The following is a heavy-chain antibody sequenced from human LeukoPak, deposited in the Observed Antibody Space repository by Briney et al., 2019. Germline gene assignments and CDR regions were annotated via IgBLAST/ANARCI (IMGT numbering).Heavy chain of an antibody. Sequence: SETLSLTCTVSGGSISSGDYDWSWIRQPPGKGLEWIGYIYFSGSTYSNPSLKSRVTISVDTSKNQFSLKLSSVTAADTAVYYCARVGYYYGSGSYLFDYWGQGTLVTVSS. J-gene: IGHJ4*02. CDR1: GGSISSGDYD. CDR2: IYFSGST. V-gene: IGHV4-30-4*01. CDR3: ARVGYYYGSGSYLFDY. D-gene: IGHD3-10*01.